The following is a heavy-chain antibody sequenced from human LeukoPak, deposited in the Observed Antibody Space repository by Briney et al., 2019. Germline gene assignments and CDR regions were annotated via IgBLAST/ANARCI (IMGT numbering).Heavy chain of an antibody. Sequence: SETLSLTCSVSGGSISGHYWNWIRQPPGKGLEWIGYIYYTGTTNYNPSLKSRVTISVDTSRSQFSLKLSSVTAADTAVYYCARALGYCSSTRCNYGLDVWGQGTTVTVSS. CDR3: ARALGYCSSTRCNYGLDV. CDR2: IYYTGTT. D-gene: IGHD2-2*01. J-gene: IGHJ6*02. V-gene: IGHV4-59*08. CDR1: GGSISGHY.